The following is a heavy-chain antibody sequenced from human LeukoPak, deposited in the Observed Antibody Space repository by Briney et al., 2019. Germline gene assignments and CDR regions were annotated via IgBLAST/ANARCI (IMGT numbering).Heavy chain of an antibody. CDR2: IYYSGST. CDR3: ARYPQLEYYMDV. CDR1: GGSISSYY. Sequence: SETLSLTCTVSGGSISSYYWSWIRQPPGKGLEWIGYIYYSGSTNYNPSLKSRVTMSVDTSNNQFSLKLSSVTAADTAVYYCARYPQLEYYMDVWGKGTTVTVSS. D-gene: IGHD6-6*01. J-gene: IGHJ6*03. V-gene: IGHV4-59*01.